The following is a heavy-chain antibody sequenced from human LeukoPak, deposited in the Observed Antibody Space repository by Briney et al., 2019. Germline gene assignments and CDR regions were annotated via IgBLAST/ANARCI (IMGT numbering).Heavy chain of an antibody. Sequence: ASVKVSCKASGYTFTSYYMHWVRQAPGQGLEWMGIINPSGGSTSYAQKFQGRVTMTRDMSTSTVYMELSSLRSEDTAVYYCARAHSNGYQFRNSWDYWSQGTLVTVSS. J-gene: IGHJ4*02. CDR3: ARAHSNGYQFRNSWDY. D-gene: IGHD5-18*01. CDR2: INPSGGST. CDR1: GYTFTSYY. V-gene: IGHV1-46*01.